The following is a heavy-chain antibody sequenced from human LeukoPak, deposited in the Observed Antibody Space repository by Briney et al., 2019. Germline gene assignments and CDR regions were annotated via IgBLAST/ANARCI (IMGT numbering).Heavy chain of an antibody. Sequence: ASVKVSCKASGYTFTGYYMHWVRQAPGQGLEWMGWINPNSGGTNYAQKFQGRVTMTRDTSISTAYMELSRLRSDDTAVYYCARDHRVGTMVRPPSPYGMDVWGQGTTVTVSS. CDR3: ARDHRVGTMVRPPSPYGMDV. D-gene: IGHD3-10*01. CDR2: INPNSGGT. J-gene: IGHJ6*02. CDR1: GYTFTGYY. V-gene: IGHV1-2*02.